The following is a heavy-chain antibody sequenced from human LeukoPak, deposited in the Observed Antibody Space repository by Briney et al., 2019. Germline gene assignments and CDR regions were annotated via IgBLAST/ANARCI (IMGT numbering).Heavy chain of an antibody. V-gene: IGHV3-9*01. J-gene: IGHJ5*02. CDR1: GFTFDDYA. CDR2: ISWNSGSI. Sequence: GRSLRLSCAASGFTFDDYAMHWVRHAPGKGLEWVSGISWNSGSIGYADSVQGRFTISRDNAKNSLYLQMISLRAEDTAVYYCARDLCPQAWGQGTLVTVSS. D-gene: IGHD5/OR15-5a*01. CDR3: ARDLCPQA.